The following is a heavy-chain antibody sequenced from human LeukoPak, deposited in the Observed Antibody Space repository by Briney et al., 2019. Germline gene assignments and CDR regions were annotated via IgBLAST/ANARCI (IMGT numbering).Heavy chain of an antibody. CDR3: ARDGDSGSSQEDYMDV. D-gene: IGHD5-12*01. Sequence: SVKVSCKASGGTFSSYAISWVRQAPGQGLEWMGGIIPIFGTGNYAQKFRGRVTVTADESTSTVYMEMSSLRSEDTAVYYCARDGDSGSSQEDYMDVWGKGTTVTVSS. CDR1: GGTFSSYA. J-gene: IGHJ6*03. V-gene: IGHV1-69*13. CDR2: IIPIFGTG.